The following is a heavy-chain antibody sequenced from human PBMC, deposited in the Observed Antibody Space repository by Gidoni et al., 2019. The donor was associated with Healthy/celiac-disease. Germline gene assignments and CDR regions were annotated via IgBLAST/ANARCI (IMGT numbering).Heavy chain of an antibody. Sequence: QVQLQESGPGLVKPSQTLSLTCTVPGGSISSGSYYWSWIRQPAGKGLEWIGRIYTSGSTNYNPSLKSRVTISVDTSKNQFSLKLSSVTAADTAVDYCAGGDYVWGTEYGMDVWGQGTTVTVSS. CDR2: IYTSGST. CDR1: GGSISSGSYY. V-gene: IGHV4-61*02. D-gene: IGHD3-16*01. J-gene: IGHJ6*02. CDR3: AGGDYVWGTEYGMDV.